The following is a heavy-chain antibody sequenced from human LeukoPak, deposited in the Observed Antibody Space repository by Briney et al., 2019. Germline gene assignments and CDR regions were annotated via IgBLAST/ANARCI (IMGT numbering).Heavy chain of an antibody. J-gene: IGHJ4*02. D-gene: IGHD2-2*01. CDR1: GYSISSGYY. Sequence: SETLSLTCTVSGYSISSGYYWGWIRQPPGKGPEWIGNIYHSGSTYYNPSLKSRVTISVDTSKNQFSLKLSSVTAADTAVYYCARVPDIVVVPAAHFDYWGQGTLVTVSS. CDR2: IYHSGST. V-gene: IGHV4-38-2*02. CDR3: ARVPDIVVVPAAHFDY.